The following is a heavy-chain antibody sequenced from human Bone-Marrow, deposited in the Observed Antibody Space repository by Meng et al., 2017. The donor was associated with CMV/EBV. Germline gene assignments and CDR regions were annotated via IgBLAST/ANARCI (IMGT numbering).Heavy chain of an antibody. CDR1: GYTFTSYG. CDR2: ISAYNGNT. CDR3: ARDRGPYQLLIHFDY. D-gene: IGHD2-2*01. J-gene: IGHJ4*02. V-gene: IGHV1-18*01. Sequence: QGRVVRSGIRVKKPGASLKVSCKASGYTFTSYGISWVRQAPGQGLEWMGWISAYNGNTNYAQKLQGRVTMTTDTSTSTAYMELRSLRSDDTAVYYCARDRGPYQLLIHFDYWGQGTLVTVSS.